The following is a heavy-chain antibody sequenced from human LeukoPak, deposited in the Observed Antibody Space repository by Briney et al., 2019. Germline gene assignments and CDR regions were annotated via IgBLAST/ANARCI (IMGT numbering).Heavy chain of an antibody. J-gene: IGHJ6*02. CDR2: IGKTSNYI. V-gene: IGHV3-21*06. CDR1: GHTFKQYS. D-gene: IGHD3-9*01. CDR3: VSRYIDWFVPAGV. Sequence: RGGSLRLSCVASGHTFKQYSMSWVPQAPGKGLEWVSSIGKTSNYIYYADSVKGRFTISRDNAKNSLYLQMNSLRAEDTAVYYCVSRYIDWFVPAGVWGQGTTVTVSS.